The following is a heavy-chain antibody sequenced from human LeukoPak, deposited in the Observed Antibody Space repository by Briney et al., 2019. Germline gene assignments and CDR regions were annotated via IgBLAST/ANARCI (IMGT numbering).Heavy chain of an antibody. D-gene: IGHD6-13*01. CDR2: IGVGGET. J-gene: IGHJ4*02. CDR1: GFPFSTYD. Sequence: GGSLRLSCAASGFPFSTYDMHWVRQAPGKGLEWVSAIGVGGETYYAVSVKGRFTISRENAKSSLYLQMNSLRAEDTAVYYCARDAVVGSSWSYFDYWGQGTLVTVSS. V-gene: IGHV3-13*01. CDR3: ARDAVVGSSWSYFDY.